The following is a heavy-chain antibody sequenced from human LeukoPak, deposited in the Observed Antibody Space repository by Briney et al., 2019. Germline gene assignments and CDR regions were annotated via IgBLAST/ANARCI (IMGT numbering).Heavy chain of an antibody. J-gene: IGHJ4*02. D-gene: IGHD4-17*01. CDR3: AKSGVGGLRGGYFDY. Sequence: PGGSLRLSCAASGFTFSSYGMSWVRQAPGKGLEWVSSISSSSSYIYYADSVKGRFTISRDNAKNSLYLQMNSLRAEDTAVYYCAKSGVGGLRGGYFDYWGQGTLVTVSS. CDR2: ISSSSSYI. CDR1: GFTFSSYG. V-gene: IGHV3-21*01.